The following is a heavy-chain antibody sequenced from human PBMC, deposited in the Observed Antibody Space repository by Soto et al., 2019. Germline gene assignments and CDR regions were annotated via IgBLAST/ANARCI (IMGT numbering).Heavy chain of an antibody. CDR2: IYDTGSP. Sequence: TSETLSLTCTISGGSVSVYYWSWIRQPPGQALEWIGYIYDTGSPYYNPALRSRVSISADTSKNQISLKLTSATAADTAVYYCARGVGSSPPRYWGRGTLVTVSS. D-gene: IGHD1-26*01. V-gene: IGHV4-59*02. CDR3: ARGVGSSPPRY. J-gene: IGHJ4*02. CDR1: GGSVSVYY.